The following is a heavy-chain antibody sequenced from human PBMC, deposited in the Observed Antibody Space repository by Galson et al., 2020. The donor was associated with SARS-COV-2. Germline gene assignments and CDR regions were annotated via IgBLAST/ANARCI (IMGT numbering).Heavy chain of an antibody. CDR3: AKDFYGSGSYNWFDP. V-gene: IGHV3-30*18. CDR2: ISYDGSKR. CDR1: GFTFSSYA. Sequence: GGSLRLSCAASGFTFSSYAMHWVRQAPGKGLEWVAVISYDGSKRYYADSVKGRLTISRDNPKNTVYLHMDSLRAEDTAVYYCAKDFYGSGSYNWFDPWGQGTLVTVSS. J-gene: IGHJ5*02. D-gene: IGHD3-10*01.